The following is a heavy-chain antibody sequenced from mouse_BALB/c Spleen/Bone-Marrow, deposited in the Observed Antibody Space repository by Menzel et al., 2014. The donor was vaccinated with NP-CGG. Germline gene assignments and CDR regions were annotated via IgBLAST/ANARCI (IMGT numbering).Heavy chain of an antibody. CDR3: ARYWDAY. CDR1: GYTFTNYW. Sequence: QVQLQQSRAELAKPGASVKMSCKASGYTFTNYWMYWVKQRPGQGLEWIGYIDPNTYYTRYNQKFKDKATLTADKSSSTAYLQLNSLTSEDSAVYYCARYWDAYWGQGTLVTVSA. V-gene: IGHV1-7*01. CDR2: IDPNTYYT. D-gene: IGHD4-1*01. J-gene: IGHJ3*01.